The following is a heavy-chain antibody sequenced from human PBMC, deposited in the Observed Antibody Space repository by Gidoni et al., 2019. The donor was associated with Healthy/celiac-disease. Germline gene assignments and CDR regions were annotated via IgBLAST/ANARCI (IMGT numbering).Heavy chain of an antibody. D-gene: IGHD2-2*01. CDR2: IHPGDSDT. CDR3: ARVKYPLSAKDAFDI. Sequence: EVQLVQSGAAVNKPGESLSLSCKSSGYSFTSYWLGWVRQMPGKGLEWRGIIHPGDSDTRYSPYFQGQVTSSADKSISTAYLQWSSLKAADTAMYYWARVKYPLSAKDAFDIWGKGTMVTVSS. J-gene: IGHJ3*02. V-gene: IGHV5-51*01. CDR1: GYSFTSYW.